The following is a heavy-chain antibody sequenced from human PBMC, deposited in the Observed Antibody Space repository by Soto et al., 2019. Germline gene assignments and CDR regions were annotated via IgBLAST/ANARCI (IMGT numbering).Heavy chain of an antibody. CDR2: INHSGST. J-gene: IGHJ6*03. D-gene: IGHD2-15*01. CDR1: GGSFGGYY. Sequence: SETLSLTCAVYGGSFGGYYWSWIRQPPGKGLEWIGEINHSGSTNYNPSLKSRVTISVDTSKSQFSLKLSSVTAADTAIYYCARHKGVMFGSCYSVFYYYYYMDGWGKGTTVTVSS. CDR3: ARHKGVMFGSCYSVFYYYYYMDG. V-gene: IGHV4-34*01.